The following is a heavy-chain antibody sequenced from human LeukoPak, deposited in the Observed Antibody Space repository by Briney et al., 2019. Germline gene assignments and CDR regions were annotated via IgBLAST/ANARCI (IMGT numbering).Heavy chain of an antibody. J-gene: IGHJ4*02. Sequence: ASVKVSCKASGGTFSSYAISWVRQAPGQGPEWMGRIIPILGIANYAQKFQGRVTITADKSTSTAYMELSSLRSEDTAVYYCARPMTSVVTNGFDYWGQGTLVTVSS. D-gene: IGHD4-17*01. CDR3: ARPMTSVVTNGFDY. CDR1: GGTFSSYA. CDR2: IIPILGIA. V-gene: IGHV1-69*04.